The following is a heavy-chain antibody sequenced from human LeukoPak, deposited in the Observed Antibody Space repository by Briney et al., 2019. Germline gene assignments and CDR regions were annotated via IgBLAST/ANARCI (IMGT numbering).Heavy chain of an antibody. D-gene: IGHD6-19*01. CDR1: GGSISSGSYY. V-gene: IGHV4-61*02. J-gene: IGHJ3*02. CDR3: ARVRAVAGKAAAFDI. CDR2: IYTSGST. Sequence: SETLSLTCTVSGGSISSGSYYWSWIQQPAGKGLEWIGRIYTSGSTNYNPSLKSRVTISVDTSKNQFSLKLSSVTAADTAVYYCARVRAVAGKAAAFDIWGQGTMVTVSS.